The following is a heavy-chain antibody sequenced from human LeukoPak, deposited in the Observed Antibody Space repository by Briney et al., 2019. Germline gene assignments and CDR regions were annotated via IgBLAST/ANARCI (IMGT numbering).Heavy chain of an antibody. CDR2: IYHSGVT. D-gene: IGHD2-21*02. CDR3: ARNTTEVVTAKWFDP. Sequence: SETLSLTCAVSGYSISSGDYWGWIRQPPGKGLEWIGSIYHSGVTHYNPSLKSRDSISVDTTKNQLSLKLSSVTAADTAVYYCARNTTEVVTAKWFDPWGQGTLVTVSS. CDR1: GYSISSGDY. V-gene: IGHV4-38-2*01. J-gene: IGHJ5*02.